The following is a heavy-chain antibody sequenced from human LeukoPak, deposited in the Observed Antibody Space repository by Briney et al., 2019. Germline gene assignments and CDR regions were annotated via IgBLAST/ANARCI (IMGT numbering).Heavy chain of an antibody. V-gene: IGHV3-53*01. CDR1: GFTVSSNY. D-gene: IGHD2-15*01. CDR3: ARDNVLDIGTDY. Sequence: SGGSLRLSCAASGFTVSSNYMSWVRQAPGKGLEWVSVIYSGGSTYYADSVKGRFTISRDNSKNTLYLQMNSLRVEDTALYYCARDNVLDIGTDYWGQGTLVTVSS. J-gene: IGHJ4*02. CDR2: IYSGGST.